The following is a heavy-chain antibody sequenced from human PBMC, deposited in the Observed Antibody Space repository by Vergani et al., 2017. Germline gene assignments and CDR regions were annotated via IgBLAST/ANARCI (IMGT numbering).Heavy chain of an antibody. CDR2: VNSDGDST. D-gene: IGHD1-26*01. CDR1: GFTSSNYW. V-gene: IGHV3-74*01. J-gene: IGHJ6*03. CDR3: ARDGWELLDYFYYMDV. Sequence: VQLVESGGGLVQPGGSLRLSCTASGFTSSNYWMPWVRQAPGKGLMWVSRVNSDGDSTSYADSVKGRFTISRDNAKNTLYLQMDSLRAEDTAVYYCARDGWELLDYFYYMDVWGKGTTVTVSS.